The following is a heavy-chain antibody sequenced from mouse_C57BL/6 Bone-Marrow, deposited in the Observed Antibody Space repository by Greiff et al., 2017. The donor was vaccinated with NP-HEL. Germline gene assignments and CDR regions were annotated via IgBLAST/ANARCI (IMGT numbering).Heavy chain of an antibody. D-gene: IGHD2-1*01. CDR2: IDPEDGET. J-gene: IGHJ4*01. CDR3: ASNPYGNSFFYAMDY. V-gene: IGHV14-2*01. Sequence: VQLQQSGAELVKPGASVKLSCTASGFNIKDYYMHWVKQRTEQGLEWIGRIDPEDGETKYAPTFQGKATITADTSSNTVYLQLSSLASEDTAVYYCASNPYGNSFFYAMDYWGQGTSVTVSS. CDR1: GFNIKDYY.